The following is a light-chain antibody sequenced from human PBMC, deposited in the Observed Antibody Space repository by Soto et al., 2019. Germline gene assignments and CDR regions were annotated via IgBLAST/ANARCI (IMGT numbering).Light chain of an antibody. Sequence: QSALTQPASVSGSPGQSITISCTGTSSDVGAYNYVSWYQQHPGKAPEVILFDVTNRPSGISNRFSGSKSGNTASLTISGLQAEDEADYYCSSYTTNNTLIFGGGTKLTVL. CDR2: DVT. J-gene: IGLJ2*01. CDR1: SSDVGAYNY. V-gene: IGLV2-14*03. CDR3: SSYTTNNTLI.